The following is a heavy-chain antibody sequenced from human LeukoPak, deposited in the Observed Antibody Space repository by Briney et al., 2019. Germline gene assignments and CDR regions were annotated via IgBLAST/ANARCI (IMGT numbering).Heavy chain of an antibody. CDR3: TRRPYSSSWYYFDY. Sequence: GGSLRLSCTVSGFTFSDYCMSWVRQAPGKGLEWVSYISSSGSMLHYADSVEGRFTISRDNGKSSLYLQMSSLRVEDTAVYYCTRRPYSSSWYYFDYWGQGTLVTVSS. V-gene: IGHV3-11*04. J-gene: IGHJ4*02. CDR1: GFTFSDYC. CDR2: ISSSGSML. D-gene: IGHD6-13*01.